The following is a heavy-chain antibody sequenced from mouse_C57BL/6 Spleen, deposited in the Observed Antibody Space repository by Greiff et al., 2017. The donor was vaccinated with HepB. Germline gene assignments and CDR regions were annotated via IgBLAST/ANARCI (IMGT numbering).Heavy chain of an antibody. CDR1: GFTFSDYG. CDR3: ARAYYSNYDY. J-gene: IGHJ2*01. D-gene: IGHD2-5*01. CDR2: ISSGSSNI. Sequence: EVKVVESGGGLVKPGGSLKLSCAASGFTFSDYGMHWVRQAPEKGLEWVAYISSGSSNIYYADTVKGRFTISRANAEHTLFLQMTSLRSEDTAMYYCARAYYSNYDYWGQGTTRTVSS. V-gene: IGHV5-17*01.